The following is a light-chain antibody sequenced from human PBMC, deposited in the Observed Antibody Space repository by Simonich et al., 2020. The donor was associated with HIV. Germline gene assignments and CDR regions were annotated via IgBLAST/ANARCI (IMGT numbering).Light chain of an antibody. V-gene: IGKV1-39*01. CDR3: QQSNYTPYT. J-gene: IGKJ2*01. CDR1: HSIITY. Sequence: DNQMTQSPSSLSASVLNRVTITCRASHSIITYLNWDQQKPWKTPNLLIYAASSLQSGVPSRFSGSGSGTDFTLIIRSLQPEDFATYYCQQSNYTPYTFGQGTKLEIK. CDR2: AAS.